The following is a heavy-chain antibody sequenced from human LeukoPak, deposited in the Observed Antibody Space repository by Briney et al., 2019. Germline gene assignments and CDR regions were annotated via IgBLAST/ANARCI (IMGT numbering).Heavy chain of an antibody. Sequence: PSETLSLTCAVYGGSFSGYYWSWIRQPPGKGLEWIGEINHSGSTNYNPSLKSRVTISVDTSKNQFSLKLGSVTAADTAVYYCARGGESGEDTAMAYFDYWGQGTLVTVSS. J-gene: IGHJ4*02. V-gene: IGHV4-34*01. CDR2: INHSGST. CDR3: ARGGESGEDTAMAYFDY. D-gene: IGHD5-18*01. CDR1: GGSFSGYY.